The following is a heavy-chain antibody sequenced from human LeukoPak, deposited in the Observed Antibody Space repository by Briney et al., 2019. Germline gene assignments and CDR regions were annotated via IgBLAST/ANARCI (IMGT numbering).Heavy chain of an antibody. V-gene: IGHV3-23*01. Sequence: GGSLRLSCAASGFTFSSYAMSWVRQAPGKGLEWDSAISGSGGSTYYADSVKGRFTISRDNAKNSLYLQMNSLRAEDTAVYYCAREADTAMVVFDYWGQGTLVTVSS. CDR2: ISGSGGST. D-gene: IGHD5-18*01. CDR1: GFTFSSYA. CDR3: AREADTAMVVFDY. J-gene: IGHJ4*02.